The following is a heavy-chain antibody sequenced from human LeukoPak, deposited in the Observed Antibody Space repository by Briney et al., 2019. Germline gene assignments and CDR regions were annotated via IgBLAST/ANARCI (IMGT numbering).Heavy chain of an antibody. J-gene: IGHJ3*02. D-gene: IGHD1-26*01. Sequence: GESLKISCKGSGYSFTSYWIGWVRQMPGKGLEWMGIIYPGDSDTRYSPSLQGQVTISADKSISTAYLQWSSLKASDTAMYYCASLGTTSGSGGQNAFDIWGQGTMVTVSS. CDR2: IYPGDSDT. V-gene: IGHV5-51*01. CDR1: GYSFTSYW. CDR3: ASLGTTSGSGGQNAFDI.